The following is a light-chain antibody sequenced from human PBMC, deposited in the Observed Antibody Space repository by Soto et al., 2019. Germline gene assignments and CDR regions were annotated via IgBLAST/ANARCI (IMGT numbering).Light chain of an antibody. CDR3: AAWDDSLTAVV. J-gene: IGLJ2*01. Sequence: QSVLTQAPSASGTPGQRVTVSCSGSSSNIGSNTVNWYQHLPGTAPKLLIYSSDQRPSGVPDRFSGSKSGTSASLAISGLRSEDEADYYCAAWDDSLTAVVFGGGTKLTVL. V-gene: IGLV1-44*01. CDR2: SSD. CDR1: SSNIGSNT.